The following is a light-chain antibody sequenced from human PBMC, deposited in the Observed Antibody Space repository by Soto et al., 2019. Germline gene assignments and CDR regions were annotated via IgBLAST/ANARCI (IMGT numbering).Light chain of an antibody. V-gene: IGKV3-15*01. J-gene: IGKJ5*01. CDR1: QSVSSN. Sequence: EIVMTQSPATLSVSPGERATLSCRASQSVSSNFAWYQQKPGQAPRLLIYGASTRATGIPARFSGSGSGTAFTLTISSLQSEDFAVYYCQQYNNWPPITCGQGTRLEIK. CDR2: GAS. CDR3: QQYNNWPPIT.